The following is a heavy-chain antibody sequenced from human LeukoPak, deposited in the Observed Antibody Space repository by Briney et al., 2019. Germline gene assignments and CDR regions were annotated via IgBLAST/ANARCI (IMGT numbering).Heavy chain of an antibody. V-gene: IGHV1-46*01. D-gene: IGHD3-22*01. J-gene: IGHJ4*02. CDR3: ARERGYYDSSGYYEPLPIDY. CDR2: INPSGGST. CDR1: GYTFTSYY. Sequence: ASVKVSCKASGYTFTSYYMHWVRQAPGHGLEWMGIINPSGGSTSYAQKFQGRVTMTRDTSTSTVYMELSSLRSEDTAVYYCARERGYYDSSGYYEPLPIDYWGQGTLVTVSS.